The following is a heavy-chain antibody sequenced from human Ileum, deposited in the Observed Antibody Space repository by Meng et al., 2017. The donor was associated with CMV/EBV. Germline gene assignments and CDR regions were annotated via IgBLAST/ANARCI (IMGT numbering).Heavy chain of an antibody. V-gene: IGHV4-39*06. D-gene: IGHD3-3*01. Sequence: RLHLQGWGPGLCKPPETLSTNCTASGGSTTSSTCYWGWIRQPPGKGLEWIGSVYYSGTTYYNPSLKSRVNMSIDTSKNRFSLKLSSATAADTAVYYCARNVGFYSSQIAYWGQGALVTVSS. J-gene: IGHJ4*02. CDR1: GGSTTSSTCY. CDR3: ARNVGFYSSQIAY. CDR2: VYYSGTT.